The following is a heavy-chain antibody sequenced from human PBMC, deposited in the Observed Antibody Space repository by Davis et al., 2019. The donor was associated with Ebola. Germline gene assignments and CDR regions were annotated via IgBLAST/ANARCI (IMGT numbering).Heavy chain of an antibody. CDR3: ARSKYSGYDRALGY. D-gene: IGHD5-12*01. CDR2: IYYSGST. Sequence: MPSETLSLTCTVSGGSISSGDYYWSWIRQPPGKGLEWIGYIYYSGSTYYNPSLKSRVTISVDTSKNQFSLKLSSVTAADTAVYYCARSKYSGYDRALGYWGQGTLVTVSS. J-gene: IGHJ4*02. V-gene: IGHV4-30-4*01. CDR1: GGSISSGDYY.